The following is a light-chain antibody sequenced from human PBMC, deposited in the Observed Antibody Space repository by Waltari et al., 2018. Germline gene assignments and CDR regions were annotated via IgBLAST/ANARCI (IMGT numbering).Light chain of an antibody. V-gene: IGKV1-9*01. CDR2: AAS. Sequence: DIHLTQPPSYLSASVGDKFPTPSRASRVISIYLAWYQQKPGKAPKLLIYAASTLQSGVPLRFSGSGSGTDFTLTISSLQPEDFATYYCQQVNNYPWTFGQGTKVEIK. CDR1: RVISIY. J-gene: IGKJ1*01. CDR3: QQVNNYPWT.